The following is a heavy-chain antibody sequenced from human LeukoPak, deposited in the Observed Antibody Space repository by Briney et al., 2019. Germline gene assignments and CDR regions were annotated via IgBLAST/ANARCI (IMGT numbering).Heavy chain of an antibody. CDR2: INPNSGGT. CDR1: GYTFTGYY. V-gene: IGHV1-2*02. D-gene: IGHD2-2*01. J-gene: IGHJ4*02. CDR3: ARLSPDCSSTSCYAQFDY. Sequence: ASVKVSCKASGYTFTGYYMHWVRQAPGQGLEWMGWINPNSGGTNYAQKFQGRVTMTRDTSISTAYMELSRLRSDDTAVYYCARLSPDCSSTSCYAQFDYWGQGTLVTVSS.